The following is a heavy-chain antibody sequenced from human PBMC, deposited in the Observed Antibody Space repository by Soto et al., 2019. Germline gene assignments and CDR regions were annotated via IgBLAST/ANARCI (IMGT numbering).Heavy chain of an antibody. CDR2: ISGSGDST. Sequence: EVQLLESGGGLVQPGGSLRLSCAASGFTFSSNAMSWVRQAPGKGPEWVSAISGSGDSTYYADSVTGRFTISRDKSKNTLYLQMNSLRAEDTAVYYCANDLRLDDFDYWGQGPLVTVSS. CDR3: ANDLRLDDFDY. J-gene: IGHJ4*02. D-gene: IGHD4-17*01. V-gene: IGHV3-23*01. CDR1: GFTFSSNA.